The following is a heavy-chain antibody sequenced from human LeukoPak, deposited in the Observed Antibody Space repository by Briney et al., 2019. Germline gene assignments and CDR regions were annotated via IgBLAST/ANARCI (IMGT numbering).Heavy chain of an antibody. CDR3: AKGQRGYYGSGSPPDY. CDR2: ISSSSSYI. Sequence: GGSLRLSCAASGFTFSSYSMNWVRQAPGKGLEWASSISSSSSYIYYADSVKGRFTISRDNSKNTLYLQMNSLRAEDTAVYYCAKGQRGYYGSGSPPDYWGQGTLVTVSS. V-gene: IGHV3-21*01. J-gene: IGHJ4*02. CDR1: GFTFSSYS. D-gene: IGHD3-10*01.